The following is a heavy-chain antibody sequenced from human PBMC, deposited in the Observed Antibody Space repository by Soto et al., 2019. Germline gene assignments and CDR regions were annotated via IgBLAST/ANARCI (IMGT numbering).Heavy chain of an antibody. V-gene: IGHV1-8*01. Sequence: ASVKVSCKASGYTFTSYDINWVRQATGQGLEWMGWMNPNSGNTGYAQKFQGRVTMTRNTSISTAYMELSSLRSEDTAVYYCARGARAQREFDYWGQGTLVTVSS. J-gene: IGHJ4*02. CDR3: ARGARAQREFDY. CDR1: GYTFTSYD. CDR2: MNPNSGNT.